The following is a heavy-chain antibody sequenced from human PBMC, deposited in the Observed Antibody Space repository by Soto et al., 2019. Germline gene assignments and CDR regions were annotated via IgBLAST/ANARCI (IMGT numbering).Heavy chain of an antibody. D-gene: IGHD5-18*01. CDR1: GGSVSSGSYY. CDR3: ASERGYSYGYYYGMDV. V-gene: IGHV4-61*01. CDR2: IYHSGST. Sequence: QVQLQESGPGLVKPSETLSLTCTVSGGSVSSGSYYWSWIRQPPGKGLEWIGYIYHSGSTNYNPPLKSRVTISVDTSKNQFCLKLSSVTAADTAVYYCASERGYSYGYYYGMDVWGQGTTVTVSS. J-gene: IGHJ6*02.